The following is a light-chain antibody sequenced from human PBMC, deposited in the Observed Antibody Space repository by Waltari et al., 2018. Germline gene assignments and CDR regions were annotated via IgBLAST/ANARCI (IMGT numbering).Light chain of an antibody. V-gene: IGLV2-11*01. Sequence: QSALTQPRSVSGSPGQSVTISCTGTSSDVGANNFVSWYQHHPAKAPKLIIYDINKSPSGVPTRFSGSKSGNTASLTISGLQAEDEADYYCCSCVGRNIYWVFGGGTKLTVL. CDR3: CSCVGRNIYWV. CDR1: SSDVGANNF. CDR2: DIN. J-gene: IGLJ3*02.